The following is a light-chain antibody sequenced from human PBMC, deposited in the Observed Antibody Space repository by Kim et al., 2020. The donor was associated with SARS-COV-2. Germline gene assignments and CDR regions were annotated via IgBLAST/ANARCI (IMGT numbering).Light chain of an antibody. V-gene: IGKV3-20*01. CDR1: QSVSNSF. CDR2: GAS. CDR3: QQYGSSPPLT. J-gene: IGKJ4*01. Sequence: GERATLCCRASQSVSNSFVAWYQQKPGQAPRLLIYGASNRATGIPDRFSGSGSGTDFTLTISRLEPEDFAVYYCQQYGSSPPLTFGGGTKVDIK.